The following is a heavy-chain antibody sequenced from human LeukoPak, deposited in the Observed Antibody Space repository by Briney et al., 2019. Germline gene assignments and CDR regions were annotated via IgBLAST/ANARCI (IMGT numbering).Heavy chain of an antibody. D-gene: IGHD6-19*01. J-gene: IGHJ3*02. V-gene: IGHV1-46*01. CDR1: GGTFSSYA. Sequence: ASVKVSCKASGGTFSSYAISWVRQAPGQGLEWMGIINPSGGSTSYAQKFQGRVTMTRDMSTSTVYMELSSLRSEDTAVYYCARVGNGWYGHAFDIWGQGTMVTVSS. CDR2: INPSGGST. CDR3: ARVGNGWYGHAFDI.